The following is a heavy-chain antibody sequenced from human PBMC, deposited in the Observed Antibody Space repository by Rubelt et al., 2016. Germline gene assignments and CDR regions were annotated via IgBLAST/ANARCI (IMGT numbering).Heavy chain of an antibody. J-gene: IGHJ4*02. Sequence: QVQLVQSGAEVKKPGASVKVSCKAAGYSFTTYSIHWVRQAPGQRLEWMGWINAGNGNTKYSQKFQGRVTITRDTSASTAYMELSSLRSEDTAIYDCATGYSSGWYVAYWGQGTLVTVSS. CDR2: INAGNGNT. V-gene: IGHV1-3*01. CDR3: ATGYSSGWYVAY. D-gene: IGHD6-19*01. CDR1: GYSFTTYS.